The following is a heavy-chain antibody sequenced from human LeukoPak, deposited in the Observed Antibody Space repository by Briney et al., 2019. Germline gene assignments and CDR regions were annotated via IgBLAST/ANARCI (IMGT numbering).Heavy chain of an antibody. J-gene: IGHJ6*02. V-gene: IGHV3-23*01. Sequence: GGSLRPSCAASGFTFSSYAMSWVRQAPGKGLEWVSSISNSGGRTFYTDSVKGRFTISRDNAKNSLYLQMSNLRAEDTAVYFCARGGGLDVWGQGATVTVSS. CDR2: ISNSGGRT. CDR3: ARGGGLDV. CDR1: GFTFSSYA. D-gene: IGHD3-16*01.